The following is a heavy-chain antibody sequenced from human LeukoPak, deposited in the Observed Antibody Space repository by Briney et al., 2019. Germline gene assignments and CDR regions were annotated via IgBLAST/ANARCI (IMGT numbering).Heavy chain of an antibody. Sequence: GGSLRLSCAASGFTFSSYAMHWVRQAPGKGLEWVAAISYDGSNKYYADSVKGRFTISRDNSKNTLYLQMNSLRAEDTAVYYCARDPSNSGYEFPGFFDYWGQGTLVTVSS. D-gene: IGHD5-12*01. CDR3: ARDPSNSGYEFPGFFDY. V-gene: IGHV3-30-3*01. CDR2: ISYDGSNK. CDR1: GFTFSSYA. J-gene: IGHJ4*02.